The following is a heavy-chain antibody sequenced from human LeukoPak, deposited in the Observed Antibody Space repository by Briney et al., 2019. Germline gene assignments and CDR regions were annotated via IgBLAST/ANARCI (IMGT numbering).Heavy chain of an antibody. CDR1: GFTFSDYG. J-gene: IGHJ4*02. V-gene: IGHV3-30*18. D-gene: IGHD6-19*01. CDR3: AKVRWDNSGWYYLDN. CDR2: ISYDGSNK. Sequence: GGSLRLSCAASGFTFSDYGMHWVRQAPGKGVEWVAVISYDGSNKYYADSVKGRFTISRDNSKNTLYLQMNSLRVEDTAVYYCAKVRWDNSGWYYLDNWGQGTLVTVSS.